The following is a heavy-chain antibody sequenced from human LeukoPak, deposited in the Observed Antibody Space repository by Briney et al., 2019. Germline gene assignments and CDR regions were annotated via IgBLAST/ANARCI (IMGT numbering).Heavy chain of an antibody. CDR2: IRYDGSNK. J-gene: IGHJ4*02. CDR1: GFTFSSYG. V-gene: IGHV3-30*02. D-gene: IGHD6-19*01. Sequence: GRSLRLSCAASGFTFSSYGMHWVRQAPGKGLEWVAFIRYDGSNKYYADSVKGRFTISRDNSKNTLYLQMNSLRAEDTAVYYCAKDPDEAVAGTPFDYWGQGTLVTVSS. CDR3: AKDPDEAVAGTPFDY.